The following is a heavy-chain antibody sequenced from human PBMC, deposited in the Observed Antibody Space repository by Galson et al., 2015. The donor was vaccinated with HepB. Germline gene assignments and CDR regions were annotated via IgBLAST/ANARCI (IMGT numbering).Heavy chain of an antibody. CDR2: IGTAGDT. CDR3: ARGGLTGYYHAMDV. D-gene: IGHD1-14*01. J-gene: IGHJ6*02. Sequence: SLRLSCAASGFTFSMYDMHWVRQVRGKGLEWVSAIGTAGDTYYADSVKARFAISREDAKNSLYLQMNSLRDGDTAVYFCARGGLTGYYHAMDVWGQGTTVTVSS. V-gene: IGHV3-13*04. CDR1: GFTFSMYD.